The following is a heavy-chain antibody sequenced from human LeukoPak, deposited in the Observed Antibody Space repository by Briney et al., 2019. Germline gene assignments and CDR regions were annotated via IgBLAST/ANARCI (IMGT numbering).Heavy chain of an antibody. CDR3: ARRGRSSNYFDY. D-gene: IGHD6-6*01. CDR2: INPSGGST. V-gene: IGHV1-46*01. J-gene: IGHJ4*02. Sequence: ASVKVSCKASGYTFTSYYMHWVRQAPGQGLEWMGIINPSGGSTSYAQKFQGRVTMTRDMSTSTVYMELSSLRSEDAAMYYCARRGRSSNYFDYWGQGTLVTVSS. CDR1: GYTFTSYY.